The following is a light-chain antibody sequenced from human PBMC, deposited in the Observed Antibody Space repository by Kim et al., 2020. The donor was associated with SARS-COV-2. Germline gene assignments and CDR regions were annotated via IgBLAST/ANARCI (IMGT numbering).Light chain of an antibody. J-gene: IGKJ2*01. CDR1: QSVSSSN. CDR3: QRYGSSYT. Sequence: ELVLTQSPGTLSLSPGERATLSCRASQSVSSSNLAWYQQKPGQAPRLLIYGASSRATDIPDRFSGSGSGTDFTLTISRLEPEDFAVYYCQRYGSSYTFGQGTKLEI. CDR2: GAS. V-gene: IGKV3-20*01.